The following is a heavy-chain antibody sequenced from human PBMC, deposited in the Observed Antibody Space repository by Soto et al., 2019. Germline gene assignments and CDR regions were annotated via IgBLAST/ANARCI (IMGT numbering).Heavy chain of an antibody. CDR1: GGSISSGGYS. Sequence: SETLSLTCAVSGGSISSGGYSWSWIRQPPGKGLEWIGYIYHSGSTYYNPSLKSRVTISVDRSKNQFSLKLSSVTAADTAVYYCARTDSGYWGQGTLVTVSS. J-gene: IGHJ4*02. CDR2: IYHSGST. CDR3: ARTDSGY. V-gene: IGHV4-30-2*01.